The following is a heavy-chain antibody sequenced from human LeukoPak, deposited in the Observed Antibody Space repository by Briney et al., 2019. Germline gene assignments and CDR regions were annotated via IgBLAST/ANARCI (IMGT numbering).Heavy chain of an antibody. CDR1: GYTFTSYG. CDR2: INPSGGST. D-gene: IGHD2-2*01. J-gene: IGHJ5*02. Sequence: ASVKVSCKASGYTFTSYGISWVRQAPGQGLEWMGIINPSGGSTSYAQKFQGRVTMTRDTSTSTVYMELSSLRSEDTAVYYCARDLGYCSSTSCLDNAHWFDPWGQGTLVTVSS. V-gene: IGHV1-46*01. CDR3: ARDLGYCSSTSCLDNAHWFDP.